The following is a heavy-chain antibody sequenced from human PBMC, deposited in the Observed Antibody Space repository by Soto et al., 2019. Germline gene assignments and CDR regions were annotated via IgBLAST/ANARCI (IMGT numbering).Heavy chain of an antibody. CDR2: ISSGGST. Sequence: EVQLVEPGGGLIQPGGSLRLSCAASGFTVSSNYMSWVRQAPGQGLEWVSVISSGGSTYYADSVRGRFTISRDNSKITLDLQMQSLRAEDTAVYYCASDPPASRHGMDVWGQGATGTGSS. CDR1: GFTVSSNY. CDR3: ASDPPASRHGMDV. J-gene: IGHJ6*02. V-gene: IGHV3-53*01.